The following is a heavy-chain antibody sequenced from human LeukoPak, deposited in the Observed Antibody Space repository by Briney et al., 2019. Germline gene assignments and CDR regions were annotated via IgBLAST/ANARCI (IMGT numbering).Heavy chain of an antibody. V-gene: IGHV3-21*01. J-gene: IGHJ4*02. CDR2: ISSSSSYI. D-gene: IGHD6-13*01. Sequence: GGSLRLSCAASGFTFSSYSMNWVRQAPGKGLEWVSSISSSSSYIYYADSVKGRFTISRDNAKNSLYLQMNSLRAEDTAVYYCATQRRGIAAAGTDYWGQGTLVTVSS. CDR3: ATQRRGIAAAGTDY. CDR1: GFTFSSYS.